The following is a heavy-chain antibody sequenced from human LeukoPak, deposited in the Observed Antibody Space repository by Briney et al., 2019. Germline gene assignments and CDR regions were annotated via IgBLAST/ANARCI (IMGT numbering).Heavy chain of an antibody. CDR2: IASNNDYR. V-gene: IGHV3-21*01. J-gene: IGHJ3*02. D-gene: IGHD2-15*01. Sequence: GGSLRLSCRGSGFTFSDYAMAWVRQAPGKGLEWVSSIASNNDYRYSADSLRGRFTISRDNAKNSLFLQMNSLRPDDTAVYYCARKGLVVGTNAFDIWGQGTLVTVSS. CDR3: ARKGLVVGTNAFDI. CDR1: GFTFSDYA.